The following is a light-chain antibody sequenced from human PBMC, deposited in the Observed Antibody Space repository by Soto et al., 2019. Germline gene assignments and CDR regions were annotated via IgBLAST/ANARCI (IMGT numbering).Light chain of an antibody. CDR2: EGS. CDR1: SSDVGSYVL. Sequence: QSALTQPASVSGSPGQSITISCTGTSSDVGSYVLVSWYQQRPGKAPKLMIYEGSKRPSGVSNRFSGSKSGNTASLTISGLQAEDEADYYCCAYAGSSTWIFGGGTKVTVL. J-gene: IGLJ2*01. CDR3: CAYAGSSTWI. V-gene: IGLV2-23*01.